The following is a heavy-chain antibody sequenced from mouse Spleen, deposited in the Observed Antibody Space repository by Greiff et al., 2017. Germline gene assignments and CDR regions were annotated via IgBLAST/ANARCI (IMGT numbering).Heavy chain of an antibody. V-gene: IGHV1-4*01. D-gene: IGHD2-4*01. CDR3: ARELYYDYVWFAY. CDR2: INPSSGYT. J-gene: IGHJ4*01. CDR1: GYTFTSYT. Sequence: VQLQQSGAELARPGASVKMSCKASGYTFTSYTMHWVKQRPGQGLEWIGYINPSSGYTNYNQKFKDKATLTADKSSSTAYMQLSSLTSEDSAVYYCARELYYDYVWFAYWGQGTSVTVSS.